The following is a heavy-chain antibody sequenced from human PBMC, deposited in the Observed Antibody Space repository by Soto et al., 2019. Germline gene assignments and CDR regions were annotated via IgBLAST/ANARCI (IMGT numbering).Heavy chain of an antibody. Sequence: EVQLVESGGGLIQPGGSLRLSCAASGFTFSSNDMNWVRQAPGKGLEWVSLIYSGGSTYYADSVKGRFTISRDNSKNTLYLQMSSLRADDTAVYYCATRHLLTAAPWGQGTMVTVSS. J-gene: IGHJ3*01. CDR1: GFTFSSND. CDR2: IYSGGST. D-gene: IGHD3-10*01. CDR3: ATRHLLTAAP. V-gene: IGHV3-53*01.